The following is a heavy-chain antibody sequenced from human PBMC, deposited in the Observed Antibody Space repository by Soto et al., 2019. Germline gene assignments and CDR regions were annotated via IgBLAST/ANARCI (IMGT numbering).Heavy chain of an antibody. CDR1: GYTFTSYG. V-gene: IGHV1-18*01. CDR3: ARDKSDFWSGYRLYYYYGMDV. CDR2: ISAYNGNT. J-gene: IGHJ6*02. D-gene: IGHD3-3*01. Sequence: ASVKVSCKASGYTFTSYGISWVRQAPGQGLEWMGWISAYNGNTNYAQKLQGRVTMTTDTSTSTAYMELRSLRSDDTAVYYCARDKSDFWSGYRLYYYYGMDVWGQGTTVTVSS.